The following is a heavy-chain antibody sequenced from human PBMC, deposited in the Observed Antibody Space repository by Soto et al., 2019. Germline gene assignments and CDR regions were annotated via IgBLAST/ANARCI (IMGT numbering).Heavy chain of an antibody. CDR3: ARDTGHYGTDTGGFDY. CDR1: GGTFSSYA. Sequence: QVQLVQSGAEVKKPGSSVKVSCKASGGTFSSYAISWVRQAPGQGLEWLGGIIPIFGTANYAQKFQGRVTMTADESTSTAYMELSSLRSEDTAVYYCARDTGHYGTDTGGFDYWVQGTLVTVSS. CDR2: IIPIFGTA. V-gene: IGHV1-69*01. D-gene: IGHD2-8*02. J-gene: IGHJ4*02.